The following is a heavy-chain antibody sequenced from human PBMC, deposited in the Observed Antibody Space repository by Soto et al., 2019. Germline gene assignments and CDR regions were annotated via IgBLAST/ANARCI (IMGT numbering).Heavy chain of an antibody. J-gene: IGHJ4*02. CDR2: IRGDAGQT. CDR1: GFTFTSYG. D-gene: IGHD3-9*01. V-gene: IGHV3-23*01. Sequence: GGSLRLSCTASGFTFTSYGMRWVRQAPGKGLQWVATIRGDAGQTHYTDSVKGRFSISRDNSKNTVYLQMDSLRTEDTAMYFCARDVGLDSDDFFAYWGQGTQVTVSS. CDR3: ARDVGLDSDDFFAY.